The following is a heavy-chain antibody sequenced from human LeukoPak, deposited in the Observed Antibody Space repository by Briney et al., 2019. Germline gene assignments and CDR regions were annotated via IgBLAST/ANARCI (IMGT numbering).Heavy chain of an antibody. CDR1: GFTFSSYS. CDR2: ISSSSSYI. CDR3: ARDSFYGSAYYFDY. V-gene: IGHV3-21*01. Sequence: GGSLRLPCAASGFTFSSYSMNWVRQAPGKGLEWVSSISSSSSYIYYADSVKGRFTISRDNAKNSLYLQMNSLRAEDTAVYYCARDSFYGSAYYFDYWGQGTLVTVSS. D-gene: IGHD3-10*01. J-gene: IGHJ4*02.